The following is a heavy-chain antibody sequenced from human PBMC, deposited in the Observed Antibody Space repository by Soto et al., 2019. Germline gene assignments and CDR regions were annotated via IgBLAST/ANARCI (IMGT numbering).Heavy chain of an antibody. V-gene: IGHV3-23*01. Sequence: EVQLLESGGGMVQPGGSLRLSCAASGFIFSSYAMTWVRLAPGKGLEWVSGISGRGGSTFYADSVKGRFTLSRDNSKNMVYLQVNSLKAEDTAVYYCVRVAGSGGFYDYWGQGTLVTVSS. D-gene: IGHD3-10*01. CDR1: GFIFSSYA. J-gene: IGHJ4*02. CDR2: ISGRGGST. CDR3: VRVAGSGGFYDY.